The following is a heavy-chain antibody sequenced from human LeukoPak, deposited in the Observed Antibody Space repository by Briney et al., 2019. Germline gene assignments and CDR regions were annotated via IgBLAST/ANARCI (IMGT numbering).Heavy chain of an antibody. D-gene: IGHD3-10*01. J-gene: IGHJ3*02. V-gene: IGHV3-23*01. CDR1: GFTFSSYA. Sequence: PGGSLRLSCAASGFTFSSYAMSWVRQAPGKGLEWVSVISADGRDTNFADSVKGRFTISRDNSKNTLYLQMNSLRAEDTAVYYCARPVSGHDAFDIWGQGTMVTVSS. CDR3: ARPVSGHDAFDI. CDR2: ISADGRDT.